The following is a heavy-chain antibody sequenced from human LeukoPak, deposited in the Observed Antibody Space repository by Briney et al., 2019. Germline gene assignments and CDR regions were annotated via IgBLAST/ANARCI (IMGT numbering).Heavy chain of an antibody. Sequence: SETLSLTCTVSGGSFTTHYWSWIRQPPGKGLEWIGYISYIGSTNYNPSFKSRVTISIDTSKSEVSLMLTSVTAADTAVYYCASDSISMNAFDAWGQGTMVTVSS. CDR1: GGSFTTHY. CDR2: ISYIGST. CDR3: ASDSISMNAFDA. J-gene: IGHJ3*01. V-gene: IGHV4-59*11. D-gene: IGHD3-22*01.